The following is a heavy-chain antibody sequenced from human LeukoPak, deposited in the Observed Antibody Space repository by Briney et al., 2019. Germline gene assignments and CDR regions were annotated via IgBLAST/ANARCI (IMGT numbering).Heavy chain of an antibody. CDR3: AREGSSSWSQYNWFDP. CDR2: ISYDGSNK. V-gene: IGHV3-30*04. D-gene: IGHD6-13*01. CDR1: GFTFSSYA. Sequence: GRSLRLSCAASGFTFSSYAMHWVRQAPGKGLEWVAVISYDGSNKNYADSVKGRFTISRDNSKNTLYLQMNSLRAEDTAVYYCAREGSSSWSQYNWFDPWGQGTLVTVSS. J-gene: IGHJ5*02.